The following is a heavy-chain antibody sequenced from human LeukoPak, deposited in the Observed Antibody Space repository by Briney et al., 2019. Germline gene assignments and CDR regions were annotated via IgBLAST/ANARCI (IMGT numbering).Heavy chain of an antibody. Sequence: GASVKVSCTASGYTFSNFFIHWVRQAPGQGLEWLGIIHPSDGRANFAQKFQDRVSLKSNTSTSTVYMELSSLTSEDTATYFCTTVLKVGPWDFWGQGTLITVSS. CDR2: IHPSDGRA. D-gene: IGHD3-16*01. CDR1: GYTFSNFF. J-gene: IGHJ4*02. CDR3: TTVLKVGPWDF. V-gene: IGHV1-46*01.